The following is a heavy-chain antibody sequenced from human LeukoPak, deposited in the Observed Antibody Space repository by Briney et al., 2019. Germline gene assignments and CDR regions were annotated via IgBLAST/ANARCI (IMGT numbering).Heavy chain of an antibody. D-gene: IGHD4-17*01. Sequence: SETLSLTCTVSGGSISSSTYCWGWIRQPPGRGLEWIGSFYCSGSTYYNPSLKSRVTISVDTSKNQFSLKLSSVTAADTAVYYCARLRSPVTILYYFDYWGQGTLVTVSS. CDR2: FYCSGST. V-gene: IGHV4-39*01. CDR1: GGSISSSTYC. J-gene: IGHJ4*02. CDR3: ARLRSPVTILYYFDY.